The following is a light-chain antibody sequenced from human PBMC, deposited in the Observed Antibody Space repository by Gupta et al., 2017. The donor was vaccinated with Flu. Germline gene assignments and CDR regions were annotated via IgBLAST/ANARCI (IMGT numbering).Light chain of an antibody. CDR3: SSDAGSDTFV. CDR2: EVT. Sequence: QSALTQPPSASGSPGQSVTISCTGSNSDVGAYRFVSWFQQHAGKAPNLIIYEVTKRPSGVPDRFSGSKSGTTASLTVSGLQAEDEADYYCSSDAGSDTFVFGTGTEVTVL. V-gene: IGLV2-8*01. J-gene: IGLJ1*01. CDR1: NSDVGAYRF.